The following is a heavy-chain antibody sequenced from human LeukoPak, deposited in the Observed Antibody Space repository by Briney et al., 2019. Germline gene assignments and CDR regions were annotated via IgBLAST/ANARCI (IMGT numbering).Heavy chain of an antibody. D-gene: IGHD1-26*01. V-gene: IGHV1-69*05. CDR3: ARTLVGATEGSWFYP. J-gene: IGHJ5*02. Sequence: EASVKVSCKASGGTFSSYAISWVRQAPGQGLEWMGGIIPIFGTANYAQKFQGRVTITTDESTSTAYMELSSLRSEDTAVYYCARTLVGATEGSWFYPWGQGTLVTVSS. CDR2: IIPIFGTA. CDR1: GGTFSSYA.